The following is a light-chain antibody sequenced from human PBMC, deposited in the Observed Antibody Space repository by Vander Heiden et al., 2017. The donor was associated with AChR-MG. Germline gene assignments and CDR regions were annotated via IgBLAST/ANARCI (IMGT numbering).Light chain of an antibody. CDR1: QTVSSSY. Sequence: EIVWPQSPGTLSLSPGGRAPPSCAATQTVSSSYVSWYKQKSGQAPRLLIYGASSRATGIPDRFSGSGSGTDFTLTISSLESEDFALCYCQQYGGSVSFGPGTKVDIK. J-gene: IGKJ3*01. V-gene: IGKV3-20*01. CDR3: QQYGGSVS. CDR2: GAS.